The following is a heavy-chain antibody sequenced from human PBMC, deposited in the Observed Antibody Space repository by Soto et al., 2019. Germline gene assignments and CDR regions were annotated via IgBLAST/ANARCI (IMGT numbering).Heavy chain of an antibody. V-gene: IGHV3-33*01. CDR1: GFTFSSYG. J-gene: IGHJ4*02. CDR2: IWYDGSNK. D-gene: IGHD6-19*01. Sequence: QVQLVESGGGVVQPGRSLRLSCAASGFTFSSYGMHWVRQAPGKGLEWVAVIWYDGSNKYYADSVKGRFTISRDNSKNTLSLQMNSLRAEDTAVYYCARDRGSGWWEPFDYWGQGTLVTVSS. CDR3: ARDRGSGWWEPFDY.